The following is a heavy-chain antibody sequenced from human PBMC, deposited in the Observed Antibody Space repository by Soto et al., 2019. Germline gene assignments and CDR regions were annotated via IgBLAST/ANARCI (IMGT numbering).Heavy chain of an antibody. CDR3: ARGFDYDFWSGYYGIIDY. CDR1: GGSISSSSYY. CDR2: IYHSGST. Sequence: SETLSLTCTVSGGSISSSSYYWGWIRQPPGKVLEWSGKIYHSGSTYYNPSLKSRVTISVDTSKNQFSLKLSSVTAGDTAVYYCARGFDYDFWSGYYGIIDYWGKGTLVTVSS. V-gene: IGHV4-39*07. J-gene: IGHJ4*02. D-gene: IGHD3-3*01.